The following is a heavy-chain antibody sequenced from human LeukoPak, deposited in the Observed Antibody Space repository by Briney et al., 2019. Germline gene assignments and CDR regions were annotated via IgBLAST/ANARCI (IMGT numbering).Heavy chain of an antibody. CDR1: GYTFTSYG. J-gene: IGHJ6*02. CDR3: ARVVPGGYGMDV. Sequence: ASVKVSCKASGYTFTSYGVSWVRQAPGQGLEWMGWINAGNGNTKYSQKFQGRVTITRDTSASTAYMELSSLRSEDTAVYYCARVVPGGYGMDVWGQGTTVTVSS. V-gene: IGHV1-3*01. D-gene: IGHD3-16*01. CDR2: INAGNGNT.